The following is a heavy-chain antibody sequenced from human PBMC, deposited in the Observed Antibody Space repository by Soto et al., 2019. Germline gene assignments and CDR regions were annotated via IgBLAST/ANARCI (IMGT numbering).Heavy chain of an antibody. V-gene: IGHV3-30*18. CDR3: AKSYWNYGGAFDI. D-gene: IGHD1-7*01. CDR1: GFTFSSYA. Sequence: GGSLRLSCAASGFTFSSYAMSWVRQAPGKGLEWVAVISYDGSNKYYADSVKGRFTISRDNSKNTLYLQMNSLRAEDTAVYYCAKSYWNYGGAFDIWGQGTMVTVSS. J-gene: IGHJ3*02. CDR2: ISYDGSNK.